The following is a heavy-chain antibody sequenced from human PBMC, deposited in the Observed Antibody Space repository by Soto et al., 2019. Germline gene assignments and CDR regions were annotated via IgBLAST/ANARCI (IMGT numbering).Heavy chain of an antibody. CDR3: AHRLPGPSRYDV. J-gene: IGHJ6*02. D-gene: IGHD1-20*01. CDR2: IYWNDEQ. Sequence: QITLKESGPTLVKPTQTLTLTCTFSGFSLTSGVVGVGWIRQPPGEALEWLALIYWNDEQYYNPSLRNRLTITSDTSKSQVVLTMTNTDPVDTATYYCAHRLPGPSRYDVWGQATTVTVSS. CDR1: GFSLTSGVVG. V-gene: IGHV2-5*01.